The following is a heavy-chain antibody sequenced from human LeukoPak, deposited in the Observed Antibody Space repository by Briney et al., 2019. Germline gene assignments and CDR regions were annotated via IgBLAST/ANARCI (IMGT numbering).Heavy chain of an antibody. CDR1: GGSVSSGSYY. V-gene: IGHV4-61*01. J-gene: IGHJ4*02. CDR3: ARSYDILTGYYKRPYYFDY. CDR2: IYYSGST. D-gene: IGHD3-9*01. Sequence: PSETLSLTCTVSGGSVSSGSYYWSWIRQPPGKGLEWIGYIYYSGSTNYNPSLKSRVTISVDTSKNQFSLKLSPVTAADTAVYYCARSYDILTGYYKRPYYFDYWGQGTLVTVSS.